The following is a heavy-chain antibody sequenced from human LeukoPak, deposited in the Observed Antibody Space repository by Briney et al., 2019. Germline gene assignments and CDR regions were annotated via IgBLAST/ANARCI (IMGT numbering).Heavy chain of an antibody. CDR1: GYSFTSYW. D-gene: IGHD3-10*01. CDR3: ARTNQIYYYGSGSYYNPNWFDP. CDR2: IHPGDSNM. V-gene: IGHV5-51*01. J-gene: IGHJ5*02. Sequence: GESLKISCKGSGYSFTSYWIGLVRQMPGKGPEWMGIIHPGDSNMRYSPSFQGHVTISADKSISTAYLQWSSLKASDTAMYYCARTNQIYYYGSGSYYNPNWFDPWGQGTLVTVSS.